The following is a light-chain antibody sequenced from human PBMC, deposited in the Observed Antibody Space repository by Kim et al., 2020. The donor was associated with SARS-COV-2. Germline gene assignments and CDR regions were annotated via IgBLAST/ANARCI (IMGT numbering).Light chain of an antibody. CDR2: GAS. CDR1: QSVSSRY. V-gene: IGKV3-20*01. Sequence: LYQGERATLSCRASQSVSSRYLAWYQQKPGQAPRLLIYGASSKATGIPDRFSCSGSGTDFTLTSSRLEPEDFAVYYCQQYGSLPTFGQGTKVDIK. CDR3: QQYGSLPT. J-gene: IGKJ1*01.